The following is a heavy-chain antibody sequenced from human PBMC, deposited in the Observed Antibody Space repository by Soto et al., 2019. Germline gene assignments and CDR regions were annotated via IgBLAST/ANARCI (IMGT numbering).Heavy chain of an antibody. CDR3: AGDRDDFAHYYYGMDV. CDR1: RGTFSSYT. J-gene: IGHJ6*02. V-gene: IGHV1-69*01. CDR2: IIPIFGTA. Sequence: SVKVSCKASRGTFSSYTISWVRQAPGEGLEWMGGIIPIFGTANYAQKFQGRVTITADESTSTAYMELSSRRSEDTAVYYCAGDRDDFAHYYYGMDVWGQGTTVTVSS. D-gene: IGHD3-3*01.